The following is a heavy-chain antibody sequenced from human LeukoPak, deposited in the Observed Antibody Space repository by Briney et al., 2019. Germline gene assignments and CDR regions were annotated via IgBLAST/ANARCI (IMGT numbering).Heavy chain of an antibody. J-gene: IGHJ5*02. CDR2: IYYSGST. CDR3: ARLRAFDWLYPFDP. V-gene: IGHV4-59*08. D-gene: IGHD3-9*01. CDR1: GGSISSYY. Sequence: SVTLSLTCTVSGGSISSYYWSWTRQPPGKGLEWIGYIYYSGSTNYNPSLKSRVTISVDTSKNQFSLKLSSVTAADTAVYYCARLRAFDWLYPFDPWGQGTLVTVSS.